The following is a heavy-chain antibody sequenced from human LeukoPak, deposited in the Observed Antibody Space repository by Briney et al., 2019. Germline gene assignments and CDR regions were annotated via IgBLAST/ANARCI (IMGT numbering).Heavy chain of an antibody. CDR2: INPSSGRT. J-gene: IGHJ1*01. V-gene: IGHV1-2*02. CDR3: ARIWGPTSGCYFHH. Sequence: AASVKVSYMASGYTFTDYYIHWVRQAPGQGLEWLGRINPSSGRTDYAQKLQDRVTLTTDTSTVTSYMEMNRLTADDTAVYYCARIWGPTSGCYFHHWGQGTLVTVSS. D-gene: IGHD3-10*01. CDR1: GYTFTDYY.